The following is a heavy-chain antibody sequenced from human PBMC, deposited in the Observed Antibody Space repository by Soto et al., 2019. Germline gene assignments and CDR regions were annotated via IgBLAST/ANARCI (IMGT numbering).Heavy chain of an antibody. CDR1: GYIFTNHD. J-gene: IGHJ5*02. D-gene: IGHD3-16*01. V-gene: IGHV1-8*01. CDR3: ARMATFGSLNWFDP. CDR2: MIPGSGDT. Sequence: ASVKVSCKASGYIFTNHDVSWVRQANGQGLEWMGWMIPGSGDTGYAQQFQGRVTMTGDISIATAYMELSSLRSDDTAIYYCARMATFGSLNWFDPCGQGTLVTVSS.